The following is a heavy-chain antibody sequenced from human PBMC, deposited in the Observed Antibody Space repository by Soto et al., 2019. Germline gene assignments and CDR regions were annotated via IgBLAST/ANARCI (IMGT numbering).Heavy chain of an antibody. Sequence: ASVKVSCKASGYTFTGYYMHWVRQAPGQGLEWMGWINPNSGGTNHAQKFQGWVTMTRDTSISTAYMELSRLRSDDTAVYYCARERQSSYYGMDVWGQGTTVTVSS. CDR2: INPNSGGT. CDR3: ARERQSSYYGMDV. V-gene: IGHV1-2*04. J-gene: IGHJ6*02. D-gene: IGHD2-2*01. CDR1: GYTFTGYY.